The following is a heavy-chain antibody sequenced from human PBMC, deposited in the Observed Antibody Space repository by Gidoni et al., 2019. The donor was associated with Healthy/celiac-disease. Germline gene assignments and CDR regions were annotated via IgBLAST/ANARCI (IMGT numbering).Heavy chain of an antibody. CDR1: GFTFSSYG. D-gene: IGHD3-3*01. V-gene: IGHV3-30*18. CDR3: AKERGSLRFLEWRISYGMDV. J-gene: IGHJ6*02. Sequence: QVQLVESGGGVVQPGRSLRLSCAASGFTFSSYGMHWVRQAPGKGLEWVAVISYDGSNKYYADSVKGRFTISRDNSKNTLYLQMNSLRAEDTAVYYCAKERGSLRFLEWRISYGMDVWGQGTTVTVSS. CDR2: ISYDGSNK.